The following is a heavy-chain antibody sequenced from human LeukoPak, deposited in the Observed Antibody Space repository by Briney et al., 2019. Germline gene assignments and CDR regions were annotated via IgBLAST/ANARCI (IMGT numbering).Heavy chain of an antibody. CDR2: IYTSGST. V-gene: IGHV4-4*07. CDR1: GGSISSYY. Sequence: PSETLSLTCTVSGGSISSYYWSWIRQPAGKGLEWIGRIYTSGSTNYNPSLKSRVTMSVGTSKNQFSLKLSSVTAADTAVYYCARGRIAVAGYYYYFYMDVWGKGTTVTVSS. CDR3: ARGRIAVAGYYYYFYMDV. D-gene: IGHD6-19*01. J-gene: IGHJ6*03.